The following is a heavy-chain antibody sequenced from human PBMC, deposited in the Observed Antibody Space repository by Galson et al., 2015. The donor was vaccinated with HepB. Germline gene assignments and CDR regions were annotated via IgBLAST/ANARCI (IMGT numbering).Heavy chain of an antibody. V-gene: IGHV3-23*01. CDR1: GFTFSVYT. CDR3: AKDSGLGGEDY. D-gene: IGHD3-16*01. CDR2: IRGSGTGT. J-gene: IGHJ4*02. Sequence: SLRLSCAASGFTFSVYTMNCVRQAPGKGLEWVSAIRGSGTGTYYADSVKGRFTISRDDSKNTLFLQLNSLRAEDTAIYYCAKDSGLGGEDYWGQGILVTVSS.